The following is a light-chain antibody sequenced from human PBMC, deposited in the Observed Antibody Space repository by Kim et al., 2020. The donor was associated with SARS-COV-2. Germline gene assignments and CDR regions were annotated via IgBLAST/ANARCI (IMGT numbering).Light chain of an antibody. Sequence: GDRVTITCRASQSINIWLAWYQQKQGKAPNLLIYDASILESGVPSRFSGSGSGTQFTLTISSLQPDDFATYYCQEYKSDSWTFGQGTKVDIK. CDR3: QEYKSDSWT. J-gene: IGKJ1*01. V-gene: IGKV1-5*01. CDR1: QSINIW. CDR2: DAS.